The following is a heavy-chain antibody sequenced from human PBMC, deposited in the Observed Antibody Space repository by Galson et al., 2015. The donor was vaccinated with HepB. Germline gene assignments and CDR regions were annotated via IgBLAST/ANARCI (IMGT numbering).Heavy chain of an antibody. CDR3: ARSTTAMAEYYYYYGMDV. J-gene: IGHJ6*02. CDR1: GFTVSSNY. CDR2: IYSGGST. D-gene: IGHD5-18*01. V-gene: IGHV3-53*04. Sequence: SLRLSCAASGFTVSSNYMSWVRQAPGKGLEWVSVIYSGGSTYYADSVKDRFTISRHNSKNTLYLQMNSLRAEDTAVYYCARSTTAMAEYYYYYGMDVWGQGTTVTVSS.